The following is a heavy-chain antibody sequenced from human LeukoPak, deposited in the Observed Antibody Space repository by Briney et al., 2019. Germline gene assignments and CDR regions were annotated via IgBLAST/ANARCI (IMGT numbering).Heavy chain of an antibody. Sequence: PGRSLRLSCAASGSIFNDYAMHWVRQAPGKGLEWVAVISYDGSNKYYADSVKGRFAISRDNSKNTLSLQMNSLRAEDTAVYYCARGWPPDYWGQGTLVTVSS. CDR3: ARGWPPDY. V-gene: IGHV3-30*09. J-gene: IGHJ4*02. D-gene: IGHD6-13*01. CDR1: GSIFNDYA. CDR2: ISYDGSNK.